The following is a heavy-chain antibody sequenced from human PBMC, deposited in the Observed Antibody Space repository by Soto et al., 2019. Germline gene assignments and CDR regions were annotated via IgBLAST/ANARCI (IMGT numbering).Heavy chain of an antibody. CDR1: GFRFSNYW. CDR3: ARDATFCLDC. D-gene: IGHD3-16*01. CDR2: INRDGGER. Sequence: GWSLRLSCAASGFRFSNYWMAWVRQAPGKGLEWVANINRDGGERYHADSVRGRFTIFRDNSENSLYLQMNRLRAEDTAVYYCARDATFCLDCWGRGTLVTVSS. V-gene: IGHV3-7*03. J-gene: IGHJ4*02.